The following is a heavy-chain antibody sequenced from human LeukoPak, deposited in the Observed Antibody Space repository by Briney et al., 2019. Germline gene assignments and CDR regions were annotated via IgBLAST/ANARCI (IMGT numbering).Heavy chain of an antibody. J-gene: IGHJ6*02. CDR2: SSYSGST. CDR1: GGSISSYY. V-gene: IGHV4-59*01. CDR3: ARRPQYSSSWGRYYYGMDV. Sequence: PSETLSLTCTVSGGSISSYYWSWIRQPPGKGLEWIGYSSYSGSTNYNPSLKSRVTISVDTSKKQFSLKLSSATTADTAVYYCARRPQYSSSWGRYYYGMDVWGQGTTVTVSS. D-gene: IGHD6-13*01.